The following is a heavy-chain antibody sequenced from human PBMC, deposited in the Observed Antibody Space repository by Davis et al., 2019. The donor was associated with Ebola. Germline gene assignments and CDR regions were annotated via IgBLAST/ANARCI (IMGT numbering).Heavy chain of an antibody. CDR3: ARDAVPAAQDY. V-gene: IGHV3-7*03. D-gene: IGHD2-2*01. CDR1: GFAFSIHW. Sequence: GESLKISCAAASGFAFSIHWMTWVRQAPGKGLEWVANIRQDGGGTYYADSVKGRFAISRDNAKNSLYLQMNSLRAEDTAIYYCARDAVPAAQDYWGQGTLVTVSS. J-gene: IGHJ4*02. CDR2: IRQDGGGT.